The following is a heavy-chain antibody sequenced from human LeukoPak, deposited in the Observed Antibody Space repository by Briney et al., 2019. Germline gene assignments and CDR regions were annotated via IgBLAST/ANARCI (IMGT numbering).Heavy chain of an antibody. D-gene: IGHD6-25*01. CDR2: ISGSGGST. J-gene: IGHJ4*02. CDR3: ATSRGYTDY. V-gene: IGHV3-23*01. Sequence: GGSLRLSCAASGFTFSSYEMNWVRQAPGKGLEWVSAISGSGGSTYYADSVKGRFTISRDNSKNTLYLQMNSLRPEDTAVYYCATSRGYTDYWGQGTLVTVSS. CDR1: GFTFSSYE.